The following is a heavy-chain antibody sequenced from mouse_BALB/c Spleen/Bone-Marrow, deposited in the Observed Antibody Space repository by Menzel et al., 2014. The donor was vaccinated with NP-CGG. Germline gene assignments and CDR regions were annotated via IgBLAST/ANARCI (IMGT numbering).Heavy chain of an antibody. J-gene: IGHJ4*01. CDR3: ARLGDGYYDALDY. Sequence: EVQLQQSGPELVKPGASVKVSCKASGYAFTNYNMYWVKQSHGKSLEWIGYIDLYNGGTSYNQKFKGKATLTVDKSSSTAYMHLNSLTSEASAVYYCARLGDGYYDALDYWGQGTPVTVSS. CDR1: GYAFTNYN. V-gene: IGHV1S135*01. CDR2: IDLYNGGT. D-gene: IGHD2-3*01.